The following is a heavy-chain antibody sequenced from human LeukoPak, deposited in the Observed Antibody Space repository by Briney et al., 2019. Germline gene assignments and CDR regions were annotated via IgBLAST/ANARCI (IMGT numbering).Heavy chain of an antibody. CDR2: INTNTGNP. Sequence: ASVKVSCKASGYTFTSYAMNWVRQAPGQGLEWMGWINTNTGNPTYAQGFTGRFVFSLDTSVSTAYLQISSLKAEDTAVYYCARDGTRFSEGVYYYYYMDVWGKGTTVTVSS. D-gene: IGHD3-3*01. V-gene: IGHV7-4-1*02. CDR1: GYTFTSYA. CDR3: ARDGTRFSEGVYYYYYMDV. J-gene: IGHJ6*03.